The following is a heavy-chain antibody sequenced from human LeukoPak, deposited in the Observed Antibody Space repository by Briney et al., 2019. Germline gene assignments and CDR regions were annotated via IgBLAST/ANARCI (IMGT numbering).Heavy chain of an antibody. D-gene: IGHD6-19*01. CDR1: GFTFSSYS. J-gene: IGHJ5*02. V-gene: IGHV3-48*04. Sequence: TGGSLRLSCAASGFTFSSYSMNWVRQAPGKGLEWVSYISSSSSTIYYADSVRGRFTISRDNAKNSLYLQMNSLRAEDTAVYFWARVAVAGQYNWFDPWGQGTLVTVSS. CDR2: ISSSSSTI. CDR3: ARVAVAGQYNWFDP.